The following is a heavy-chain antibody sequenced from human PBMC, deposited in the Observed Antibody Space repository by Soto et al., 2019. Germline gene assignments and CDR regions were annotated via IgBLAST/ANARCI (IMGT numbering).Heavy chain of an antibody. J-gene: IGHJ6*02. D-gene: IGHD3-3*01. CDR2: IIPIFGTA. V-gene: IGHV1-69*01. Sequence: QVQLVQSGAEVKKPGSSVKVSCKASGGTFSSYAISWVRQAPGQGLEWMGGIIPIFGTANYAQKFQGRVTITADESTSTAYMELSSLRSEDTAVYYCARKGFLEHSYYSGMDVWGQGTTVTVSS. CDR3: ARKGFLEHSYYSGMDV. CDR1: GGTFSSYA.